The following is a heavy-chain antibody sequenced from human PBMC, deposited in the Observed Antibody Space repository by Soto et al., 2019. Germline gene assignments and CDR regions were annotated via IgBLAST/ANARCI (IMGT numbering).Heavy chain of an antibody. V-gene: IGHV1-18*01. CDR3: ARDLGGQIVDY. CDR1: VYTFTSYG. D-gene: IGHD1-26*01. CDR2: ISGYNGNT. Sequence: QVQLVQSGAEVKKPGASVKVSCKDSVYTFTSYGIRWVRQEPGQGLEWMGWISGYNGNTKSAQKLQGRVTMTTDTSTRTAYMELRSLRFDDTAVYYCARDLGGQIVDYWGQGTLVTVSS. J-gene: IGHJ4*02.